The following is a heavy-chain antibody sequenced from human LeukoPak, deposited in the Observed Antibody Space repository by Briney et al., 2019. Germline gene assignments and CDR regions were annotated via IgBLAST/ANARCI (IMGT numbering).Heavy chain of an antibody. D-gene: IGHD1-26*01. Sequence: GGSLRLSCAASGFTFDDYTMHWVRQAPGKGLEWVSLISWDGGSTYYADSVKGRFTISRDNSKNSLYLQMNSLRTENTALYYCAKAPGREPLWLYFDYWGQGTLVTVSS. J-gene: IGHJ4*02. CDR1: GFTFDDYT. CDR2: ISWDGGST. V-gene: IGHV3-43*01. CDR3: AKAPGREPLWLYFDY.